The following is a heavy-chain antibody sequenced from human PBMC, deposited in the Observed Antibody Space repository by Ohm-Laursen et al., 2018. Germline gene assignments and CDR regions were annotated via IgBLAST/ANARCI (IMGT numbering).Heavy chain of an antibody. Sequence: GTLSLTCTVSGGSISSSSHYWGWIRQPPGKGLEWIGNIHYTGSTYYNPSLKSRVTFSVDTSKNQLSLKLSSVTAADTAVYYCARPAHYYDSSGSFDYWGQGTLVTVSS. CDR1: GGSISSSSHY. CDR3: ARPAHYYDSSGSFDY. J-gene: IGHJ4*02. V-gene: IGHV4-39*01. D-gene: IGHD3-22*01. CDR2: IHYTGST.